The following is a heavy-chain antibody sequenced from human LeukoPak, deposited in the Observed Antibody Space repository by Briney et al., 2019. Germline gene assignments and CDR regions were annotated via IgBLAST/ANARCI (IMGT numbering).Heavy chain of an antibody. CDR2: IRYDGSNK. J-gene: IGHJ4*02. CDR1: GFTFSSYG. CDR3: ARDLYYYGSGPGGY. V-gene: IGHV3-33*01. D-gene: IGHD3-10*01. Sequence: GGSLRLSCAASGFTFSSYGMHWVRQAPGKGLEWVAVIRYDGSNKYYADSVKGRFTISRDNSKNTLYLQMNSLRAEDTAVYYCARDLYYYGSGPGGYWGQGTLVTVSS.